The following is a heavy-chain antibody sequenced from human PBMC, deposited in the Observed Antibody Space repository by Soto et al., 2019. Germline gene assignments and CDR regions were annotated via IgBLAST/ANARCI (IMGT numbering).Heavy chain of an antibody. D-gene: IGHD6-19*01. CDR3: AKDTAVAGIGHT. Sequence: GGSLRLSCAASGFTFSSYAMSWVRQAPGKGLEWVSAISGSGGSTYYADPLKGRFTISRDNSKKTLYLQMNSLRAEDTAVYYCAKDTAVAGIGHTWGQGTLVTVSS. CDR1: GFTFSSYA. V-gene: IGHV3-23*01. CDR2: ISGSGGST. J-gene: IGHJ4*02.